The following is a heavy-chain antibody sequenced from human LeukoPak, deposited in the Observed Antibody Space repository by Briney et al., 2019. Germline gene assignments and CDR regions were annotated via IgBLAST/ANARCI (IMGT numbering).Heavy chain of an antibody. J-gene: IGHJ4*02. CDR2: IYYSGST. CDR3: ARLMGKEYCSSTSCYKGQTDY. V-gene: IGHV4-39*01. Sequence: SETLSLTCTVSGGSISSSSYYWGWIRQPPGKGLEWIGSIYYSGSTYYNPSLKSRVTISVDTSKNQFSLKLSSVTAADTAMYYRARLMGKEYCSSTSCYKGQTDYWGQGTLVTVSS. CDR1: GGSISSSSYY. D-gene: IGHD2-2*02.